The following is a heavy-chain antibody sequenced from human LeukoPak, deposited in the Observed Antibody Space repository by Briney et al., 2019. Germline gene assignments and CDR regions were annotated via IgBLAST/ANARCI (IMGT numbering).Heavy chain of an antibody. D-gene: IGHD4-17*01. V-gene: IGHV3-7*01. Sequence: GGPLRLSRAASLFTYRNHWKIGLPDPPGKALEGVANINQDGSEKYYVDAVKGRFSISRDNAKNSLYLQMNSLRVEDTALYFCAREGHGDYHIWGQGTMVTVSS. CDR2: INQDGSEK. J-gene: IGHJ3*02. CDR3: AREGHGDYHI. CDR1: LFTYRNHW.